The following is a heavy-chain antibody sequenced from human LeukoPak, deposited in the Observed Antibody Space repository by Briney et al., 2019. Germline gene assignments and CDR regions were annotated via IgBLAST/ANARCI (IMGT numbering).Heavy chain of an antibody. Sequence: GGSLRLSCAASGFTFSSYAMHWVRQAPGKGLEWVAVISYDGSNKYYADSVKGRFTISRDNSKNTLYLQMNSLRAEDTAVCYCARDMSGPVDYWGQGTLVTVSS. D-gene: IGHD3-3*01. CDR3: ARDMSGPVDY. V-gene: IGHV3-30*04. J-gene: IGHJ4*02. CDR2: ISYDGSNK. CDR1: GFTFSSYA.